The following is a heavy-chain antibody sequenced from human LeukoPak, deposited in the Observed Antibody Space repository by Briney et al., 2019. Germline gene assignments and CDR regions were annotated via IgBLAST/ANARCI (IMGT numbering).Heavy chain of an antibody. D-gene: IGHD3-10*01. V-gene: IGHV1-2*02. CDR1: GYTFTDYN. CDR2: INPNSGGT. Sequence: ASVTVSCKASGYTFTDYNIHWVRQAPGQGLEWMGWINPNSGGTNYAQRFQGMVTMTRDTSISTAYMDLCSLKSDDTATYFCSVWFGEFAHWGQGTLVTVSS. J-gene: IGHJ4*02. CDR3: SVWFGEFAH.